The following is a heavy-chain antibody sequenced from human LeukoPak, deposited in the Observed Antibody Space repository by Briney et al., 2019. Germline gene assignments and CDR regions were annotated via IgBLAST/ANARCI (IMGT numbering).Heavy chain of an antibody. V-gene: IGHV3-30*02. CDR2: IRYHGSNT. J-gene: IGHJ4*02. CDR1: GFIFSSYG. Sequence: GGSLRLSCAASGFIFSSYGMHWVRQAPGKGLEWVAFIRYHGSNTYYADSVKGRFTISRDSSKNTLYLQMNSLTVEDMAVYYCARVIWFGESKPDYWGQGTLVTVSS. D-gene: IGHD3-10*01. CDR3: ARVIWFGESKPDY.